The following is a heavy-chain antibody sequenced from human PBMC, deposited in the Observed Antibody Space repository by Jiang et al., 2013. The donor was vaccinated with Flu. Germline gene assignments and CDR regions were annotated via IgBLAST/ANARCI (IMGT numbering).Heavy chain of an antibody. J-gene: IGHJ2*01. CDR3: ASKVRGPHNWYFDL. D-gene: IGHD3-10*01. CDR1: GGSISSYY. CDR2: IYYSGST. Sequence: GPGLVKPSETLSLTCTVSGGSISSYYWSWIRQPPGKGLEWIGYIYYSGSTNYNPSLKSRVTISVDTSKNQFSLKLSSVTAADTAVYYCASKVRGPHNWYFDLWGRGTLVTVTS. V-gene: IGHV4-59*08.